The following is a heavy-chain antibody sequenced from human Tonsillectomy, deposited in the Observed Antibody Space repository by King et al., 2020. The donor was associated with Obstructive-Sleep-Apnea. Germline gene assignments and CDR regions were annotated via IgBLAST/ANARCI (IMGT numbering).Heavy chain of an antibody. CDR2: INHSGST. V-gene: IGHV4-34*01. CDR1: GGSFSGYY. J-gene: IGHJ6*02. D-gene: IGHD3-10*01. Sequence: VQLQQWGAGLLKPSETLSLTCAVYGGSFSGYYWSWIRQPPGKGLEWIGEINHSGSTKYNASLKSRVTISVDTSKNQFSLKLSSATAADTAVYYCASLSGDVGTYYYYGMDVWGQGTPVTVSS. CDR3: ASLSGDVGTYYYYGMDV.